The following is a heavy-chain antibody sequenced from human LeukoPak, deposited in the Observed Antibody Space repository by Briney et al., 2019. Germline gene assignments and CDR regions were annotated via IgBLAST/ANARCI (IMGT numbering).Heavy chain of an antibody. Sequence: GESLRISCKGSSYSFTSYCISWVRQMPGKGLEWMGRIDPSDSYTNYSPSFQGRVTISADKSISTAYLQWASLKASDTAMYYCASLEMAPDYWGQGTLVTVSS. CDR2: IDPSDSYT. CDR1: SYSFTSYC. CDR3: ASLEMAPDY. J-gene: IGHJ4*02. D-gene: IGHD5-24*01. V-gene: IGHV5-10-1*01.